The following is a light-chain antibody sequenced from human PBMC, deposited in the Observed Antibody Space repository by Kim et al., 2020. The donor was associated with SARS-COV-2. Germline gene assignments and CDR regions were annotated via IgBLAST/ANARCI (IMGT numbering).Light chain of an antibody. CDR2: DGS. J-gene: IGLJ2*01. CDR1: DIGSKS. V-gene: IGLV3-21*03. Sequence: PGKTDRSTCGGNDIGSKSVDWDQQKPGQAPVLAVYDGSDRPSGIPERFSGSKAGNAATLTIIRVEAADEADYYCHVCDGSSDHRVLFGGGTQLTV. CDR3: HVCDGSSDHRVL.